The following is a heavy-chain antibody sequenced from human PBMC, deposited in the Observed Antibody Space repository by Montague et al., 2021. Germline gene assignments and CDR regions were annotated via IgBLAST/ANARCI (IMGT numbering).Heavy chain of an antibody. J-gene: IGHJ4*02. V-gene: IGHV4-34*01. CDR3: ASDRGPFDY. CDR1: GGSLSEYH. CDR2: VRHIGST. D-gene: IGHD3-10*01. Sequence: SETLSLTCGVYGGSLSEYHWTCIRQSPEKGLEWIGEVRHIGSTNYNPSLKSRVTMSVDKSKNQFSLKLRSVTAADTAVYYCASDRGPFDYCDQLTVVTVSS.